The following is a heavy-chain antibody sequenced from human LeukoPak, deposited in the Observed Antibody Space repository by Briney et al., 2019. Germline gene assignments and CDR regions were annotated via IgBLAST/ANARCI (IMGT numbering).Heavy chain of an antibody. CDR1: GFTFSSYS. V-gene: IGHV3-21*01. CDR2: ISSSSSYI. Sequence: GGSLRLSCAASGFTFSSYSMNWVRQAPGKGLEWVSSISSSSSYIYYADSVKGRFTISRDNAKNSLYLQTNSLRAEDTAVYYCARDSLLLWFGELLSTYYYYGMDVWGQGTTVTVSS. D-gene: IGHD3-10*01. J-gene: IGHJ6*02. CDR3: ARDSLLLWFGELLSTYYYYGMDV.